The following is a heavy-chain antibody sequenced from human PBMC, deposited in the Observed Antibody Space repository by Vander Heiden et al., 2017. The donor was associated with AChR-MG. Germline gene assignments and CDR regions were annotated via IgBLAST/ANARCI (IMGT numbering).Heavy chain of an antibody. V-gene: IGHV3-23*01. CDR1: GFTFSSYA. Sequence: EVQLLESGGGLVQPGGSLRLSCAASGFTFSSYALVWVRQPPGKGLGWVSAIGGSGGSTYSADSVKGRFTISRDNSKNTQYLQMNSLRAEDTAVYYCAKDSRRWLQSIDYWGQGTLVTVSS. CDR3: AKDSRRWLQSIDY. D-gene: IGHD6-13*01. CDR2: IGGSGGST. J-gene: IGHJ4*02.